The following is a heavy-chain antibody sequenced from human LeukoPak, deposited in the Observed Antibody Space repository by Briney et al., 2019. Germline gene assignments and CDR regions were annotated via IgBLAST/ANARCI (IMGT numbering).Heavy chain of an antibody. CDR3: ARGHSSGWSYFDY. V-gene: IGHV1-2*02. D-gene: IGHD6-19*01. Sequence: ASVKVSCKVSGYTFTGYYMHWVRQAPGQGLEWMGWINPNSGGTNYAQKFQGRVTMTRDTSISTAYMELSRLRSDDTAVYYCARGHSSGWSYFDYWGQGTLVTVSS. J-gene: IGHJ4*02. CDR1: GYTFTGYY. CDR2: INPNSGGT.